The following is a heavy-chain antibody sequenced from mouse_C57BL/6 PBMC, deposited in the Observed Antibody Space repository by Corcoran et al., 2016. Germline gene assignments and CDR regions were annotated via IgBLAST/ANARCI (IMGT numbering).Heavy chain of an antibody. Sequence: EVQLQQSGPELVKPGASVKISCKASGYTFTDYYMNWVKQSHGKSLEWIGDINPNNGGTSYNQKFKGKATLTVDKSSSTAYMELRSLTSEDSAVYYCARWDYDGLGGQGTSVTVSS. J-gene: IGHJ4*01. D-gene: IGHD2-3*01. CDR1: GYTFTDYY. V-gene: IGHV1-26*01. CDR3: ARWDYDGL. CDR2: INPNNGGT.